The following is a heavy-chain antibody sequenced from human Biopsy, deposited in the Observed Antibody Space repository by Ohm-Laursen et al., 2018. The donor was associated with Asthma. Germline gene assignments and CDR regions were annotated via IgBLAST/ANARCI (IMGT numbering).Heavy chain of an antibody. CDR2: ISWNSGNI. CDR1: GFRFEDYS. D-gene: IGHD3-22*01. V-gene: IGHV3-9*01. Sequence: SLRLSCTASGFRFEDYSMHWVRQVPRKGLEWVSSISWNSGNIDYAVSVKGRFTISRDNAKNSLYLQMQSLRPEDTAFYYCAKSADYYDSTDYLDFWGRGTLVTVSS. J-gene: IGHJ4*01. CDR3: AKSADYYDSTDYLDF.